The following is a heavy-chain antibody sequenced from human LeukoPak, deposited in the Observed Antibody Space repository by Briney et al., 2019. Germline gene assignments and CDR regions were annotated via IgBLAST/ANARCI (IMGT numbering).Heavy chain of an antibody. J-gene: IGHJ5*02. V-gene: IGHV4-39*07. D-gene: IGHD3-22*01. CDR1: GGSISSSSYY. Sequence: PPETLSLTCTVSGGSISSSSYYWGWIRQPPGKGLEWIGSIYYSGSTYYNPSLKSRVTISVDTSKNQFSLKLSSVTGADTAVYYCARDYDSSGYYYNWFDPWGQGTLVTVSS. CDR3: ARDYDSSGYYYNWFDP. CDR2: IYYSGST.